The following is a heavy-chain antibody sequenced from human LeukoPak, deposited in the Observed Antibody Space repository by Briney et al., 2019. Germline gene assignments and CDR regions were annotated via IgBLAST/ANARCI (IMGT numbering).Heavy chain of an antibody. CDR3: ARLSVSDSSGWTAPFDYYYYYMDV. J-gene: IGHJ6*03. Sequence: SETLSLTCTVSGGSISSYYWSWIRQPPGKVLEWIGYIYYSGSTNYNPSLKSRVTISVDTSKNQFSLKLSSVTAADTAVYYCARLSVSDSSGWTAPFDYYYYYMDVWGKGTTVTISS. CDR1: GGSISSYY. CDR2: IYYSGST. V-gene: IGHV4-59*01. D-gene: IGHD6-19*01.